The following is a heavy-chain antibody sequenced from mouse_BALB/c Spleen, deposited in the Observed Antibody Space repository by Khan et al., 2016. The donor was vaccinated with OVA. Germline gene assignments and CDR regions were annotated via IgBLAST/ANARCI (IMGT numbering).Heavy chain of an antibody. CDR3: ARIKKIVATYFDY. CDR1: GYTFTSYW. J-gene: IGHJ2*01. V-gene: IGHV1S81*02. D-gene: IGHD1-1*01. CDR2: TNPTNGRT. Sequence: QVQLQQPGAELVKAGASVKMSCKASGYTFTSYWMHWVKQRLGQGLEWFAETNPTNGRTYYNEKFKSKATLTVEKSSSTADMLLSGQKFEDSAVYYCARIKKIVATYFDYWGQGTTLTVSS.